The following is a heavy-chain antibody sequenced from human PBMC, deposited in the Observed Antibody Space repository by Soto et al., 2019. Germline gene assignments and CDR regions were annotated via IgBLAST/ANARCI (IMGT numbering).Heavy chain of an antibody. J-gene: IGHJ3*02. D-gene: IGHD5-12*01. CDR3: AKYVVTIRGSAFDI. V-gene: IGHV1-69*02. Sequence: QVQLVQSGAEVKKPGASVKVSCKASGGTFSSYTISWVRQAPGQGLEWMGRIIPILGIANYAQKFQGRVTITADKSTSTAYMELSSVRSEDTAVYYCAKYVVTIRGSAFDIWGQGTMVTVSS. CDR2: IIPILGIA. CDR1: GGTFSSYT.